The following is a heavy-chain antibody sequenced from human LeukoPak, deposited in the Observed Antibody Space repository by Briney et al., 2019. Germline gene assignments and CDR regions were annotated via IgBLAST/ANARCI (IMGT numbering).Heavy chain of an antibody. CDR1: GFTFSNYA. V-gene: IGHV3-23*01. J-gene: IGHJ4*02. CDR2: IASSGAST. Sequence: TGGSKVLSCAAAGFTFSNYAMSWVRQAPGKGLEWVSTIASSGASTDYADSVKGRFTISRDNSKNMLYLQMNSLRVEDTAVYYCAKGGPVVASAFDYWGRETMVTVFS. CDR3: AKGGPVVASAFDY. D-gene: IGHD2-15*01.